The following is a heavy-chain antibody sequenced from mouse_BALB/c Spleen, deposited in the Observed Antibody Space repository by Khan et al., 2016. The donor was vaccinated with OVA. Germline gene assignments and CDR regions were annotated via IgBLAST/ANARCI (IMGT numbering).Heavy chain of an antibody. CDR2: INSDGSYT. V-gene: IGHV5-6*01. Sequence: EVELVESGGDLVKPGGSLKLSCAASGFTFSNYGMSGVRQIPDKRLEWVATINSDGSYTYYPDSVKGRFTISRNNAKNTLYLEMSSLKSDDTAMYYCASHLTGSFAYWGQGTLVTVFA. CDR1: GFTFSNYG. J-gene: IGHJ3*01. D-gene: IGHD4-1*01. CDR3: ASHLTGSFAY.